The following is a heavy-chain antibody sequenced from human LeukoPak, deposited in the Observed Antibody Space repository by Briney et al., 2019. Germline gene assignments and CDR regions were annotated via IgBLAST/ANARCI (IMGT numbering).Heavy chain of an antibody. CDR1: GFTFSGSA. J-gene: IGHJ6*02. CDR3: TRLVDTAMVTSHNYYYYGMDV. CDR2: IRSKANSYAT. V-gene: IGHV3-73*01. D-gene: IGHD5-18*01. Sequence: GGSLKLSCAASGFTFSGSAMHWVRQASGKGLEWVGRIRSKANSYATAYAASVKGRFTISRDDSKNTAYLQMNSLKTEDTAVYYCTRLVDTAMVTSHNYYYYGMDVWGQGTTVTVSS.